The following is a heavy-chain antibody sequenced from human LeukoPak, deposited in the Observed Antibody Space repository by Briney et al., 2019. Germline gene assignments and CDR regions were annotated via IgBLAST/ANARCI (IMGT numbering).Heavy chain of an antibody. V-gene: IGHV3-30-3*01. J-gene: IGHJ4*02. D-gene: IGHD1-26*01. Sequence: PGRSLRLSCAASGFTFSSYAMHWVRQAPGKGLEWVAVISYDGSNKHYADSVKGRFTISRDNSKNTLYLQMNSLRAEDTAVYYCARERVTWGAIDYWGQGTLVTVSS. CDR3: ARERVTWGAIDY. CDR1: GFTFSSYA. CDR2: ISYDGSNK.